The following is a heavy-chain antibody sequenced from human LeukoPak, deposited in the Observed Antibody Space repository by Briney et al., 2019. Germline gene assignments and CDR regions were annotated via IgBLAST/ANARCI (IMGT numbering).Heavy chain of an antibody. CDR3: ARVVWSSGWYAGHNWFDP. J-gene: IGHJ5*02. CDR2: IYSGGST. CDR1: GFTVSSNY. Sequence: GGSLRLSCAASGFTVSSNYMSWVRQAPGKGLEWVSVIYSGGSTYYADSVKGRFTISRDNSKNTLYLQMNSLRAEDTAVYYCARVVWSSGWYAGHNWFDPWGQGTLVTVSS. V-gene: IGHV3-53*01. D-gene: IGHD6-19*01.